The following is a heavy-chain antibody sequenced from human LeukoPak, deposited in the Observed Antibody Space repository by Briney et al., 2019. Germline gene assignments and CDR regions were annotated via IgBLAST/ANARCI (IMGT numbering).Heavy chain of an antibody. J-gene: IGHJ6*02. CDR2: IIPIFGTA. D-gene: IGHD2/OR15-2a*01. CDR1: GGTLSSYA. CDR3: ARRQFSDGYYYYGMDV. Sequence: SVKVSCKASGGTLSSYAISWVRQAPGQGLEWMGGIIPIFGTANYAQKFQGRVTITADESTSTAYMELSSLRSEDTAVYYCARRQFSDGYYYYGMDVWGQGTTVTVSS. V-gene: IGHV1-69*13.